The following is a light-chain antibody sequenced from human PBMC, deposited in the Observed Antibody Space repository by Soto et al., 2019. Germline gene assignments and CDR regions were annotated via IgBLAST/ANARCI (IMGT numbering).Light chain of an antibody. CDR2: GNI. V-gene: IGLV1-40*01. Sequence: QSVLTPTPSVSGAPGQMVTISFTGSSSNIGAGYDVHWYQQRPGTGPKLLIFGNINRPSGVPDRFSGSKSGTSASLAITGLQAEDEGDYYCQSYDSTLSDRYVFGTGPKV. J-gene: IGLJ1*01. CDR1: SSNIGAGYD. CDR3: QSYDSTLSDRYV.